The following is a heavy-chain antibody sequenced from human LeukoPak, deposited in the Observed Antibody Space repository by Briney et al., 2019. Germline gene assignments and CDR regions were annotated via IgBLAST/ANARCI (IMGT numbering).Heavy chain of an antibody. J-gene: IGHJ3*01. CDR3: ARDPHGSGSMNDAFDV. CDR2: IRTDGGST. V-gene: IGHV3-74*01. CDR1: GFIFSNYW. D-gene: IGHD3-10*01. Sequence: GGSLRLSCVASGFIFSNYWMHWVRQVPGKGLVWVSRIRTDGGSTSYADSVQGRFTISRDNAKNTLYLQLNSLGAEDTAVYFCARDPHGSGSMNDAFDVWGQGTLVIASS.